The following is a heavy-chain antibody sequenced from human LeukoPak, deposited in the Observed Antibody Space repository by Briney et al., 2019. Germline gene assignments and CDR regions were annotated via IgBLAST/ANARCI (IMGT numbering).Heavy chain of an antibody. CDR1: GYIYTSYG. CDR3: TRGPEWFGVNVDY. Sequence: ASVKVSCKASGYIYTSYGINWVRQAPGQGLEWMGWISAYNGNTKYAQKLQGRVTMTTDTSTRTAHMELRSLRTDDTAVYYCTRGPEWFGVNVDYWGQGTLVTVSS. V-gene: IGHV1-18*01. D-gene: IGHD3-10*01. CDR2: ISAYNGNT. J-gene: IGHJ4*02.